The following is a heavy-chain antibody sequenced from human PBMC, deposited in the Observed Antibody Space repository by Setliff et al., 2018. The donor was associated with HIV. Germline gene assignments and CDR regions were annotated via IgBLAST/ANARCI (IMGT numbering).Heavy chain of an antibody. D-gene: IGHD1-26*01. CDR2: IYSSGNT. J-gene: IGHJ4*02. CDR3: ARDVGGVHMATNFDF. CDR1: GGSIVSYY. Sequence: SETLSLTCTVSGGSIVSYYWTWIRQPAGKGLEWMGRIYSSGNTEYNPSLKGRVTMSVDTPENQFSLRLASVTAADTAVYYCARDVGGVHMATNFDFWGQGTLVTVSS. V-gene: IGHV4-4*07.